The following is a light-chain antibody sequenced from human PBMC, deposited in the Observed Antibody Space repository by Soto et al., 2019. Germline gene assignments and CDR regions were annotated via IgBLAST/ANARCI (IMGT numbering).Light chain of an antibody. J-gene: IGLJ3*02. CDR2: DVS. CDR1: SSDVGGYNY. Sequence: QSALTQPASVSGSPGQSIAISCTGTSSDVGGYNYVSWYQQHPGKNPNLMIYDVSNRPSGVSKRFSGSKSGNTASLTISGLQAEDEADYYCSSYTSSSTGVFGGGTKLTVL. V-gene: IGLV2-14*01. CDR3: SSYTSSSTGV.